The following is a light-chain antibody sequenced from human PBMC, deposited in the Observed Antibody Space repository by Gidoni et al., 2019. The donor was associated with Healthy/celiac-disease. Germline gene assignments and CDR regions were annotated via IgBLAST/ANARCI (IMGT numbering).Light chain of an antibody. CDR3: QQYGM. CDR1: QSFSSN. J-gene: IGKJ1*01. CDR2: GAS. Sequence: EIVMTQSPATLSVSPGERATLSCRASQSFSSNLAWYQQKTGQAPRRLIYGASTRATCIPARFSGSWSGTEFTLTISSMQSEYFAVYYCQQYGMFGQGTKVEIK. V-gene: IGKV3-15*01.